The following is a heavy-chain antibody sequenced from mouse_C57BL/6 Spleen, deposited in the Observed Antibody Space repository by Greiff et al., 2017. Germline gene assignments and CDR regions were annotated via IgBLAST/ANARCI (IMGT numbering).Heavy chain of an antibody. Sequence: EVKLVESVAELVRPGASVKLSCTASGFNIKNTYMHWVKQRPEQGLEWIGRIDPANGNTKYAPKFQGKATITADTSSNTAYLQLSSLTSEDTAIYYCARPYYYGNYFDYWGQGTTLTVSS. CDR2: IDPANGNT. CDR1: GFNIKNTY. CDR3: ARPYYYGNYFDY. J-gene: IGHJ2*01. V-gene: IGHV14-3*01. D-gene: IGHD1-1*01.